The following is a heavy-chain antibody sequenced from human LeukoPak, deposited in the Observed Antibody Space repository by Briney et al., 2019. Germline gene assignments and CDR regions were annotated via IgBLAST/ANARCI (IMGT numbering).Heavy chain of an antibody. D-gene: IGHD5-12*01. CDR2: IHPGDSDT. J-gene: IGHJ4*02. CDR1: GYSFSSYW. CDR3: ARHFSGYSYSDY. Sequence: GESLKISCKGTGYSFSSYWIGWVRQMPGKGLEWMGIIHPGDSDTRYSPSFQGQVTISADRSINTAYLQWSSLKASDTAIYYCARHFSGYSYSDYWGQGTLVTVSS. V-gene: IGHV5-51*01.